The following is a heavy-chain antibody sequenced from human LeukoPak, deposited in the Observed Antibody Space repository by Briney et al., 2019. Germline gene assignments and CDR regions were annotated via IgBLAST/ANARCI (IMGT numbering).Heavy chain of an antibody. CDR3: ARGSGLTDYDFWSGFDHYFDY. V-gene: IGHV3-11*01. J-gene: IGHJ4*02. CDR2: IRSSGSTI. Sequence: GGSLRLSCAASGFTFSDYYMSWIRQAPGKGLEWVSYIRSSGSTIYYADSVKGRFTTSRDNAKNSLYLQMNSLRAEDTAVYYCARGSGLTDYDFWSGFDHYFDYWGQGTLVTVSS. CDR1: GFTFSDYY. D-gene: IGHD3-3*01.